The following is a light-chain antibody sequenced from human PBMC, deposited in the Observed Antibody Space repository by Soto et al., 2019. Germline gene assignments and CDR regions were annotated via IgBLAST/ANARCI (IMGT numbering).Light chain of an antibody. Sequence: QSALTQPPSASGSPGQSVTISCAGTSSDVGGYNFVSWYQQHPGKAPKLMIYEVNKRPSGVPDRFSGSKSGNTASLTVSGLQAEDEADDYCSSYAGGNNVVFGGGTKVTVL. CDR3: SSYAGGNNVV. CDR1: SSDVGGYNF. V-gene: IGLV2-8*01. CDR2: EVN. J-gene: IGLJ2*01.